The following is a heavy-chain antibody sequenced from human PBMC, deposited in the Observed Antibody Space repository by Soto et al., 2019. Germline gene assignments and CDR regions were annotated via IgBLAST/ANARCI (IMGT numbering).Heavy chain of an antibody. D-gene: IGHD3-16*01. CDR2: IDIAGGT. V-gene: IGHV3-13*04. Sequence: EVQLVESGGGLVQPGGSLRLSCAASGFTFSSADMHWVRQVRGKGLEWVSSIDIAGGTVYAASVKGLCTIPRENAKDSLYLQMNSLGAGDTSVYYCARERFGPHVQSFDVWGQGTTVTVSS. CDR3: ARERFGPHVQSFDV. CDR1: GFTFSSAD. J-gene: IGHJ6*02.